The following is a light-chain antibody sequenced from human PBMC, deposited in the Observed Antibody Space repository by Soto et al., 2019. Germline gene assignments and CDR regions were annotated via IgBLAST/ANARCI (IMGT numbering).Light chain of an antibody. CDR3: QQFYDLPIT. CDR2: DAS. J-gene: IGKJ5*01. CDR1: QDISDV. Sequence: DVQVTQSPSALSASVVDRVTITCQASQDISDVLNWYQQQAGKAPKVLIYDASKFQTGVPSRFSGRGSGKDFTFTISSLQPDDGGTYYCQQFYDLPITFGEGTRLEIK. V-gene: IGKV1-33*01.